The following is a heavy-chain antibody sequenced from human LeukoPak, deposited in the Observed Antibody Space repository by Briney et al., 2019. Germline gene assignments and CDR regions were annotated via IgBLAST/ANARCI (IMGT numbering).Heavy chain of an antibody. CDR3: AKDIGDTAMGSFDY. Sequence: GGSLRLSCAASGFTFDDYTMHWVRQAPGKGLEWVSLISWDGGSTHADSVKGRFTISRDNSKNSLYLQMNSLRTEDTALYYCAKDIGDTAMGSFDYWGQGTLVTVSS. D-gene: IGHD5-18*01. V-gene: IGHV3-43*01. CDR2: ISWDGGST. J-gene: IGHJ4*02. CDR1: GFTFDDYT.